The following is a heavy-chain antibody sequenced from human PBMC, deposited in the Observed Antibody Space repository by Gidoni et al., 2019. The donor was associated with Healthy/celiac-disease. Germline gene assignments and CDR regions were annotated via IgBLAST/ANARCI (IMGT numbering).Heavy chain of an antibody. CDR3: AKIEQWLN. V-gene: IGHV3-23*01. CDR1: GFTFSSYA. CDR2: ISGRGGST. J-gene: IGHJ4*02. Sequence: EVQLLESGGGLVQQGGSLRVACAASGFTFSSYAMSWVRQAPGKGLEWVSAISGRGGSTYSAASVEGRFTISRDNSKNTLYLQMNSLRAEDTAVYYCAKIEQWLNWGQGTLVTVSS. D-gene: IGHD6-19*01.